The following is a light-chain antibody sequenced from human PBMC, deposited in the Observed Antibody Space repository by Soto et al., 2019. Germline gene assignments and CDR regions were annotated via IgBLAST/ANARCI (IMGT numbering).Light chain of an antibody. CDR2: DAY. V-gene: IGKV1-5*01. CDR1: QTISSW. Sequence: DLQMTQSPSTLSGSVGDRVTITCRASQTISSWLAWYQQKPGKAPKLLIYDAYILESGVPSRFSGSGSGTEFTLTISSLQPDDLATYYCQQYTSYSWTFGQGTKVEIK. J-gene: IGKJ1*01. CDR3: QQYTSYSWT.